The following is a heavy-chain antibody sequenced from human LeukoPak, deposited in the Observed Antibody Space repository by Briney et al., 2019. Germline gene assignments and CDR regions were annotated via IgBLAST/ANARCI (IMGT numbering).Heavy chain of an antibody. V-gene: IGHV3-33*01. CDR1: GFTFSSYG. Sequence: GGSLRLSCAASGFTFSSYGMHWVRQAPGKGLEWVAVIWYDGSNKYYADSVKGRFTISRDNSKNTLYLQMNSLRAEDTAVYYCARDSPDPATYYYYYGMDVWGQGTTVTVSS. CDR2: IWYDGSNK. J-gene: IGHJ6*02. CDR3: ARDSPDPATYYYYYGMDV.